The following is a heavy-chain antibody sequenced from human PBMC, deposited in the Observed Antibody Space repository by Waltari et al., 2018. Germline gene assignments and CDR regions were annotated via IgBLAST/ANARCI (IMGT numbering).Heavy chain of an antibody. CDR2: IIPIFGTA. CDR1: GGTFSSYA. D-gene: IGHD1-26*01. CDR3: ARAGGSYSISRAVGDY. Sequence: QVQLVQSGAEVKKPGSSVKVSCKASGGTFSSYAISWVRQAPGQGLEWMGGIIPIFGTANYAQKFQGRVTITADESTSTAYMELSSVTAADTAVYYCARAGGSYSISRAVGDYWGQGTLVTVSS. V-gene: IGHV1-69*01. J-gene: IGHJ4*02.